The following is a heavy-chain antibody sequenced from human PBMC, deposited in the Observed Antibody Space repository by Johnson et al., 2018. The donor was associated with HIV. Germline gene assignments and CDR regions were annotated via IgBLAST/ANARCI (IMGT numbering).Heavy chain of an antibody. V-gene: IGHV3-20*04. Sequence: VQLVESGGGVVRPGGSLRLSCAASGFTFDDCGMSWVRQGPGKGLEWVSGISWNSGSIGYADSVKGRFTIARDNSKNTLYLQMNSLRAEDTAVYYCAKETAYYYGSGSYYIDAFDIWGQGTMVTVSS. CDR1: GFTFDDCG. CDR2: ISWNSGSI. CDR3: AKETAYYYGSGSYYIDAFDI. J-gene: IGHJ3*02. D-gene: IGHD3-10*01.